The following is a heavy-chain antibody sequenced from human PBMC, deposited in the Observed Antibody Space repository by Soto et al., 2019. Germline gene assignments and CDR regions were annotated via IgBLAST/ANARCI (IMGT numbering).Heavy chain of an antibody. Sequence: ASVKVSCKASGYTFTSYRISLVRQAPGQGLEWMGWISAYNGNTNYAQKLQGRVTMTTDTSTSTAYMELRSLRSDDTAVYYCARGNEDIVVVPATPVAFDIWGQGTMVTVSS. J-gene: IGHJ3*02. CDR3: ARGNEDIVVVPATPVAFDI. CDR1: GYTFTSYR. D-gene: IGHD2-2*01. V-gene: IGHV1-18*01. CDR2: ISAYNGNT.